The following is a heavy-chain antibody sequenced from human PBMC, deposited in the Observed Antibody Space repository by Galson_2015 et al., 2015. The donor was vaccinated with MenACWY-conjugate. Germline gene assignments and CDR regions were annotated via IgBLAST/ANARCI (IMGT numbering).Heavy chain of an antibody. CDR2: IRSKAYGGAP. CDR3: ARGDHRYCSRTNCPFDN. Sequence: SLRLSCAASGFTFGDYLMSWFCQAPGKGLEWVSFIRSKAYGGAPEYAESVKGRFTISRDDSQSIAYLQMNSLKTEDTAVYYCARGDHRYCSRTNCPFDNWGRGTLVTVSS. D-gene: IGHD2-2*01. V-gene: IGHV3-49*03. CDR1: GFTFGDYL. J-gene: IGHJ4*02.